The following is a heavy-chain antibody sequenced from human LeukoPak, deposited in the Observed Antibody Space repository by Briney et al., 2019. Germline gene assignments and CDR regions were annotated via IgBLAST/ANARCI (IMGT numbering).Heavy chain of an antibody. D-gene: IGHD3-22*01. V-gene: IGHV3-74*01. Sequence: GGSLRLSCAASGFTFSSYWMLWVRQAPGKGLAWVSRINSDGSSTSYADSVKCRFTIYRDNAKNTLYLQMNSLRAEDTAVYYCARDYYYDSSGYYYVDYYYYGMDVWGQGTTVTVSS. J-gene: IGHJ6*02. CDR3: ARDYYYDSSGYYYVDYYYYGMDV. CDR1: GFTFSSYW. CDR2: INSDGSST.